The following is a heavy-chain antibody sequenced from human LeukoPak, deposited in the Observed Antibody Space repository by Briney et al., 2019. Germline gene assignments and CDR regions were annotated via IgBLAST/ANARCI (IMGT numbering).Heavy chain of an antibody. J-gene: IGHJ6*04. CDR1: GFTVSSNY. CDR2: IYSGGST. CDR3: ARMGAGYSSSWYRGGYGMDV. V-gene: IGHV3-53*01. Sequence: PGGSLRLSCAASGFTVSSNYMSWVRQAPGKGLERVSVIYSGGSTYYADSVKGRFTISRDNSKNTLYLQMNSLRAEDTAVYYCARMGAGYSSSWYRGGYGMDVWGKGTTVTVSS. D-gene: IGHD6-13*01.